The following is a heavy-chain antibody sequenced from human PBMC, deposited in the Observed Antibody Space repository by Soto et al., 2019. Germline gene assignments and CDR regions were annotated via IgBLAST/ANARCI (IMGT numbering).Heavy chain of an antibody. D-gene: IGHD5-18*01. CDR3: ARDENSYGPLDY. Sequence: KPSETLSLTCTVSGGSISSYYWSWIRQPPGKGLEWIGYIYYSGSTNYNPSLKSRVTISVDTSKNQFSLKLSSVTAADTAVYYCARDENSYGPLDYWGQGTLVTVSS. CDR2: IYYSGST. V-gene: IGHV4-59*01. J-gene: IGHJ4*02. CDR1: GGSISSYY.